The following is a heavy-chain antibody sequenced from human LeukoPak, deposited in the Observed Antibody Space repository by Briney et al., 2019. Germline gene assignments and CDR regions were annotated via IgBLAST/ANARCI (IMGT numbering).Heavy chain of an antibody. D-gene: IGHD6-19*01. V-gene: IGHV6-1*01. CDR3: AREWLVPGYYYYYMDV. CDR2: TYYRSKWYN. CDR1: GDSVSSNSAA. J-gene: IGHJ6*03. Sequence: SQTLSLTCAISGDSVSSNSAAWNWIRQSPSRGLEWLGRTYYRSKWYNDYAVSVKSRITINPDTSKNQFSLQLNSVTPEDTAVYYCAREWLVPGYYYYYMDVWGKGTTVTVSS.